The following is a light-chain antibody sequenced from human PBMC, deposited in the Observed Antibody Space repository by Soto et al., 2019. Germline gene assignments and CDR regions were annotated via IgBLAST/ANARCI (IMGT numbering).Light chain of an antibody. CDR3: QQSWT. CDR1: QSISSW. Sequence: GDRVTITCRASQSISSWXXWXQXXXGXXPKLLIYDASSLESGVPSRFSGSGSGTEFTLTISSLQPDDFATYYCQQSWTFGQGTKVDI. V-gene: IGKV1-5*01. J-gene: IGKJ1*01. CDR2: DAS.